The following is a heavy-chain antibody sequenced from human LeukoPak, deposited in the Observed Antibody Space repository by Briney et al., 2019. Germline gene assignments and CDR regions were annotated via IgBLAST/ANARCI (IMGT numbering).Heavy chain of an antibody. Sequence: GGSLRLSCAASGFTFSRSNMNWVRQAPGKGLEWVSSITTSSSYIYYADSVKGRFTISRDNAKNSLYLQMNSLRAEDTAVYYCARLNGDYYNSSGYYYSYWGQGTLVTVSS. CDR2: ITTSSSYI. D-gene: IGHD3-22*01. V-gene: IGHV3-21*01. J-gene: IGHJ4*02. CDR1: GFTFSRSN. CDR3: ARLNGDYYNSSGYYYSY.